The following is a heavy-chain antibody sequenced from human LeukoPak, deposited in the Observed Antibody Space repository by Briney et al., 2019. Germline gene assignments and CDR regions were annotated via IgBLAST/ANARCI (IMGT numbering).Heavy chain of an antibody. CDR2: ISYDGSNK. CDR1: GFTFSSYA. D-gene: IGHD6-13*01. CDR3: ARPHSSSWYYFDY. Sequence: PGGSLRLSCAASGFTFSSYAMHWVRQAPGRGLEWVAVISYDGSNKYYADSVKGRFTISRDNSKNTLYLQMNSLRAEDTAVYYCARPHSSSWYYFDYGGQGPLVTVPS. V-gene: IGHV3-30*04. J-gene: IGHJ4*02.